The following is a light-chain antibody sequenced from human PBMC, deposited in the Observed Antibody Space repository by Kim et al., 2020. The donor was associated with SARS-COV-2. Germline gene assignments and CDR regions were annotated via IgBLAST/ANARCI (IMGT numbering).Light chain of an antibody. CDR1: TSNIGSNY. J-gene: IGLJ2*01. Sequence: QSVLTQPPSASGTPGQRVTFSCSGNTSNIGSNYVYWYQQVPGTAPKLLIYRNNQRPSGVPDRFSGSKSGTSASLAISRLRSNDEAHYYCAAWDDSLGGMVFGGGTKLTVL. V-gene: IGLV1-47*01. CDR2: RNN. CDR3: AAWDDSLGGMV.